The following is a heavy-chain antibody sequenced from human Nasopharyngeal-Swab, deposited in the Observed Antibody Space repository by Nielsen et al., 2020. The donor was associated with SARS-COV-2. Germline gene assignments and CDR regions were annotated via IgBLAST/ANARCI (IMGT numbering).Heavy chain of an antibody. CDR2: IIPIFGTA. CDR3: ARDGMVAVATTLGAFDI. J-gene: IGHJ3*02. D-gene: IGHD6-19*01. Sequence: SVKVSCKASGGTFSSYAISWVRQAPGQGLEWMGGIIPIFGTANYAQKFQGRVTITADESTSTAYMELSSLRSEDTAVYYCARDGMVAVATTLGAFDIWGQGTMVTVSS. CDR1: GGTFSSYA. V-gene: IGHV1-69*13.